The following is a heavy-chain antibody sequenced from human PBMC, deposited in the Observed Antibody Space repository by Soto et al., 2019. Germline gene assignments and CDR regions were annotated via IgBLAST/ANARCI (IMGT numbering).Heavy chain of an antibody. V-gene: IGHV3-49*04. J-gene: IGHJ4*02. CDR1: GFTFGDYA. CDR2: IRSKAYGGTT. CDR3: TRTMMAFDY. D-gene: IGHD3-22*01. Sequence: LRLSCTASGFTFGDYAMSWVRQAPGKGLEWVGFIRSKAYGGTTEYAAPVKGRFTISRDDSKSIAYLQMISLKTKDTAVYYCTRTMMAFDYWGQGTLVTVSS.